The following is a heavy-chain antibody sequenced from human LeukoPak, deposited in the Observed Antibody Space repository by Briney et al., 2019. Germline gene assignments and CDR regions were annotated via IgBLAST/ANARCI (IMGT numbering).Heavy chain of an antibody. Sequence: GGSLRLSCAASGFTFSSYGMHWVRQAPGKGLEWVAVIWYDGSNKYYADSVKGRFTISRDNSKNTLYLQMNSLRAEDTAVYYCARGQGDYYGSGSYYNLYYFDYWGQGTLVTVSS. V-gene: IGHV3-33*01. D-gene: IGHD3-10*01. CDR1: GFTFSSYG. J-gene: IGHJ4*02. CDR3: ARGQGDYYGSGSYYNLYYFDY. CDR2: IWYDGSNK.